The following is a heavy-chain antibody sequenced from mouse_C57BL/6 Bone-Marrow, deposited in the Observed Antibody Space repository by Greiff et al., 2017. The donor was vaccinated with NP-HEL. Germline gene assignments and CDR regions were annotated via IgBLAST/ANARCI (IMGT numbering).Heavy chain of an antibody. V-gene: IGHV1-69*01. J-gene: IGHJ2*01. CDR1: GYTFTSYW. D-gene: IGHD2-4*01. CDR2: IDPSDSYT. Sequence: QVQLKQPGAELVMPGASVKLSCKASGYTFTSYWMHWVKQRPGQGLEWIGEIDPSDSYTNYNQKFKGKSTLTVDKSSSTAYMQLSSLTSADSAVYYCARNYDYDGNYFDYWGQGTTLTVSS. CDR3: ARNYDYDGNYFDY.